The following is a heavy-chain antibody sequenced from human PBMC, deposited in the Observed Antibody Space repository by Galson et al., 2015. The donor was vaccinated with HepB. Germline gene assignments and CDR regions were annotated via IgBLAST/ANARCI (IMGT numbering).Heavy chain of an antibody. CDR3: ARHIRGFSGSFWFHP. CDR2: IDPSDSYT. J-gene: IGHJ5*02. Sequence: QSGAEVKKPGESLRISCKGSGYSFTSYWISWVRQMPGKGLEWMGRIDPSDSYTNYRPSFQGHVTISADKSISTAYLQWSSLKASDTAMYYCARHIRGFSGSFWFHPWGQGTLVTVSS. D-gene: IGHD3-10*01. CDR1: GYSFTSYW. V-gene: IGHV5-10-1*01.